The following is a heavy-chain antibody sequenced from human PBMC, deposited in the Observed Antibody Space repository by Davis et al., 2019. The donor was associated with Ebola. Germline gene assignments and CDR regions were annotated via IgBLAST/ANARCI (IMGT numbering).Heavy chain of an antibody. CDR2: ISSSGSTI. J-gene: IGHJ4*02. V-gene: IGHV3-11*01. D-gene: IGHD3-10*01. Sequence: GESLKLSCAASGITFSDAWLSWIRQAPGKGLEWVSYISSSGSTIYYADSVKGRFTISRDNSKNTLYLEMNSLRAEDTAVYYCAKKRASGSYTAYFEYWGQGTLVTVAS. CDR1: GITFSDAW. CDR3: AKKRASGSYTAYFEY.